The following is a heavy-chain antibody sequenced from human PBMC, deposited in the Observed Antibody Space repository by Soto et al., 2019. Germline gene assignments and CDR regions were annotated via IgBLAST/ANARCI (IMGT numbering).Heavy chain of an antibody. J-gene: IGHJ6*03. CDR3: AKADSNYAGRFSYYYMDV. D-gene: IGHD4-4*01. V-gene: IGHV1-18*01. Sequence: QVQLVQSGTEVKKPGASVKVSCKASGYTFRSYGISWVRQAPGQGLEWMGWISGSNGNTHYSQKFQGKVTMTTDTSTSTAYMELRNLRSDDTAVYYCAKADSNYAGRFSYYYMDVWGTGTMVTVSS. CDR1: GYTFRSYG. CDR2: ISGSNGNT.